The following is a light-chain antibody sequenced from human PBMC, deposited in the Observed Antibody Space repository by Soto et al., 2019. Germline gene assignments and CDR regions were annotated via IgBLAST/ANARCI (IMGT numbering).Light chain of an antibody. CDR2: EVI. V-gene: IGLV2-18*02. CDR1: SSDVGKYDR. J-gene: IGLJ1*01. CDR3: SSYMSTSRYV. Sequence: QSAQTQPPSVSGSPGQSVTISCTGTSSDVGKYDRVSWYQQPPGTAPKLIIYEVINRPSGFPARFSGSKSGNTASMTISGLQAEDEADYYCSSYMSTSRYVFGTGTKVTVL.